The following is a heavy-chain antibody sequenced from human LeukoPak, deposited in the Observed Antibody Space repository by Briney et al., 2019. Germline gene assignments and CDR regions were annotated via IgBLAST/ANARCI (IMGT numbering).Heavy chain of an antibody. Sequence: GSLRLSCAASGFIFSSYSMNWVRQAPGKGLEWVSYISSGSNTIYYADSVKGRFTISRDNAKNSLYLQMNSLRAEDTAVYYCARVPWFGEPNSGGDSGYWGQGTLVTVS. CDR1: GFIFSSYS. J-gene: IGHJ4*02. CDR3: ARVPWFGEPNSGGDSGY. V-gene: IGHV3-48*01. CDR2: ISSGSNTI. D-gene: IGHD3-10*01.